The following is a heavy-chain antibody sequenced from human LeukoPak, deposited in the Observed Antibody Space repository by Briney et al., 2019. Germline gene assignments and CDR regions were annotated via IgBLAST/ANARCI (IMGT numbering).Heavy chain of an antibody. CDR1: GFTFSSYA. J-gene: IGHJ4*02. V-gene: IGHV3-7*04. Sequence: GGSLRLSCAASGFTFSSYAMSWVRQAPGKGLEWVANINQDGSEKYDVDSAKGRFTISRDNAKNSLYLQMNSLRVDDTAMYYCGRGGGGDGSGWSTTDYWGQGTLVTISS. CDR2: INQDGSEK. D-gene: IGHD6-19*01. CDR3: GRGGGGDGSGWSTTDY.